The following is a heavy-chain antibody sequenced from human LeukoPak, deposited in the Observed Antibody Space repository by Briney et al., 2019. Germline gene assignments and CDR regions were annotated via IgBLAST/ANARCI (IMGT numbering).Heavy chain of an antibody. CDR3: ARGNYGSGSYHKARGDDYYYGMDV. V-gene: IGHV1-8*01. D-gene: IGHD3-10*01. CDR2: MNPNSGNT. J-gene: IGHJ6*02. Sequence: ASVKVSCKASGYTFTSYDINWVRQATGQGLEWMGWMNPNSGNTGYAQKFQGRVTMTRNTSISTAYMELSSLRSEDTAVYYCARGNYGSGSYHKARGDDYYYGMDVWGQGTTVTVSS. CDR1: GYTFTSYD.